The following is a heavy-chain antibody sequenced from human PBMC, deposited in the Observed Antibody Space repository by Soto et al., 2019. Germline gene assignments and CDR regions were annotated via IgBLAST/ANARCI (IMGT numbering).Heavy chain of an antibody. CDR1: GYTFTSYY. J-gene: IGHJ4*02. V-gene: IGHV1-46*03. CDR3: ARDYDILTGYYTALGY. D-gene: IGHD3-9*01. Sequence: QVQLVQSGAEVKKPGSSVKVSCKASGYTFTSYYMHWVRQAPGQGLEWMGIINPSGGSTSYAQKFQGRVTMTRDTSTSTVYMELSSLRSEDTAVYYCARDYDILTGYYTALGYCGQGTLVTVAS. CDR2: INPSGGST.